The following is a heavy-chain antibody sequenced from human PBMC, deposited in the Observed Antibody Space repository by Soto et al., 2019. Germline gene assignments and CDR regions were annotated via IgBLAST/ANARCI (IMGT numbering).Heavy chain of an antibody. J-gene: IGHJ6*02. CDR2: IWYDGSNK. V-gene: IGHV3-33*01. CDR1: GFTFSSYG. D-gene: IGHD2-2*01. CDR3: ASGPGYCSSTSCYGGLYYYYGMDV. Sequence: QVQLVESGGGVVQPGRSLRLSCAASGFTFSSYGMHWVRQAPGKGLEWVAVIWYDGSNKYYADSVKGRFTISRDTSKNAMVLQIIRMRAEDTAVDYCASGPGYCSSTSCYGGLYYYYGMDVWGQGPTVTVSS.